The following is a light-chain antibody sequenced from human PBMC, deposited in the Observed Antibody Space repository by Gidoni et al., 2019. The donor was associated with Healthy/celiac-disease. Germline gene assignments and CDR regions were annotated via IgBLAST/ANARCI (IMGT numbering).Light chain of an antibody. Sequence: DIQMTQSPATLSASVGDRVTITCRASQSISSWLAWYQQKPGKAPKLLIYKASSLESGVPSRFSGSGSGTEFTLTISSLQPDDFATYYCQQYNSSPITFXXXTRLEIK. CDR1: QSISSW. V-gene: IGKV1-5*03. J-gene: IGKJ5*01. CDR2: KAS. CDR3: QQYNSSPIT.